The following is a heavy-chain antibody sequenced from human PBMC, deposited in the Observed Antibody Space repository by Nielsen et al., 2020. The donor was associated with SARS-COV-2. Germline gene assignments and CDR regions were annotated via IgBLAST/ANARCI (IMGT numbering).Heavy chain of an antibody. J-gene: IGHJ6*02. D-gene: IGHD2-15*01. CDR2: ISYDGSNK. CDR1: GFTFSSYA. Sequence: GESLKISCAASGFTFSSYAMHWVRQAPGKGLEWVAVISYDGSNKYYADSVKGRFTISRDNSKNTLYLQTNSLRAEDTAVYYCARDSAVVAATPGMDVWGQGTTVTVSS. CDR3: ARDSAVVAATPGMDV. V-gene: IGHV3-30-3*01.